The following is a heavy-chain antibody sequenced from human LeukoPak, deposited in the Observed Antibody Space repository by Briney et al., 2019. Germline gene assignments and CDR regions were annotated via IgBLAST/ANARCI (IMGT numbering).Heavy chain of an antibody. V-gene: IGHV3-30-3*01. CDR3: ARVARQLTGY. J-gene: IGHJ4*02. CDR1: GFTFSSFA. Sequence: GGSLRLSCAASGFTFSSFAMHWVRQAPGKGLEWVAVISYDGSNKYYADSVKGRFTISRDNAKSSLFLQMNSLRVEDTAIYYCARVARQLTGYWGQGTLVTVSS. D-gene: IGHD3-9*01. CDR2: ISYDGSNK.